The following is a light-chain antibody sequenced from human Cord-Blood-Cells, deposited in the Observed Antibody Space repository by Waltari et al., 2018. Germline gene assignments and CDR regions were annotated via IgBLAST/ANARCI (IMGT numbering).Light chain of an antibody. CDR1: QSVFYSSNNKHY. Sequence: DIVMTQSPNSLAVSLGERVTSHCKSSQSVFYSSNNKHYLAWYQQKPGHPPKLLIYWASTRESGVPDRFSGSGSGTDFTLTISSLQAEDVAVYYCQQYYSTPYTFGQGTKLEIK. CDR3: QQYYSTPYT. CDR2: WAS. J-gene: IGKJ2*01. V-gene: IGKV4-1*01.